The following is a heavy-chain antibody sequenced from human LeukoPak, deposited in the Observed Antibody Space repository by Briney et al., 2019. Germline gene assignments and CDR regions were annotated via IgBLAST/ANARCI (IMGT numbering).Heavy chain of an antibody. J-gene: IGHJ5*02. Sequence: GGSLRLSCAASGFTFSSYAMSWVRQAPGKGLEWVSAISGSGGSTYYADSVKGRFTISRDNSKNTLYLQMNSLRAEDTAVYYCAKGRGYSYGSHNWFDPWGQGTLVTVSS. D-gene: IGHD5-18*01. V-gene: IGHV3-23*01. CDR1: GFTFSSYA. CDR2: ISGSGGST. CDR3: AKGRGYSYGSHNWFDP.